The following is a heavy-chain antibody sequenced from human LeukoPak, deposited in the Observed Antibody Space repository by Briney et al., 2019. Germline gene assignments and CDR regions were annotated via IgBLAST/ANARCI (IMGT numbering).Heavy chain of an antibody. D-gene: IGHD3-22*01. J-gene: IGHJ3*02. V-gene: IGHV4-39*07. CDR1: GGSISSSSYY. Sequence: SETLSLTCTVSGGSISSSSYYWGWIRQPPGKGLEWIGSIYYSGSTYYNPSLKSRVTISVDTSKNQFSLKLSSVTAADTAVYYCARVADYYDSSGYPIPPGAHDACDIWGQGTMVTASS. CDR3: ARVADYYDSSGYPIPPGAHDACDI. CDR2: IYYSGST.